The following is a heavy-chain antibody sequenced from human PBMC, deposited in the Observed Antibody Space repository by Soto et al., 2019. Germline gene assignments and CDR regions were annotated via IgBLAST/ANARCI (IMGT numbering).Heavy chain of an antibody. D-gene: IGHD6-13*01. Sequence: QVQVVESGGGVVQPGGSLRLSRAASGFTFSTSAMHWVRQAPGKGLEWMAAISYGGNSEYYADSGKGRFTVSRDISESTLYLQMNSLRTEDTAVYYCVREEFEAGRGHFGCWGQGTLVSVSS. J-gene: IGHJ4*02. V-gene: IGHV3-30-3*01. CDR1: GFTFSTSA. CDR3: VREEFEAGRGHFGC. CDR2: ISYGGNSE.